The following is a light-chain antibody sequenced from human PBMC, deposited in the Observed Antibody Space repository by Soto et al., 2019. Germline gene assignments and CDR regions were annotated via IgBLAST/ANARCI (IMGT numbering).Light chain of an antibody. CDR3: QQYDNVPT. Sequence: DIQMTQSPSSLSASVGDRVTITCQASQDLNNDLTWYQQKPGQPPKLLIYGASILETGVPSRFSGSGSGKHFTFTISSLQPEDIATYYCQQYDNVPTFGQGTKLEMK. CDR2: GAS. CDR1: QDLNND. J-gene: IGKJ2*01. V-gene: IGKV1-33*01.